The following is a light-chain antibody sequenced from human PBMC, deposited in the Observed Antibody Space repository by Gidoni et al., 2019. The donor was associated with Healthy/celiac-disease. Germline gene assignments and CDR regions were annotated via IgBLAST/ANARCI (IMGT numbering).Light chain of an antibody. CDR1: SSDVGGYND. V-gene: IGLV2-14*01. J-gene: IGLJ2*01. Sequence: QSALTQPVSVSGSPGQSIPISCTGTSSDVGGYNDVSWYQQHPGKAPKLMIYEVSNRPSGVSNRFSGSKSGNTASLTISGLQAEDEADYYCSSYTSSSTLAVFGGGTKLTVL. CDR3: SSYTSSSTLAV. CDR2: EVS.